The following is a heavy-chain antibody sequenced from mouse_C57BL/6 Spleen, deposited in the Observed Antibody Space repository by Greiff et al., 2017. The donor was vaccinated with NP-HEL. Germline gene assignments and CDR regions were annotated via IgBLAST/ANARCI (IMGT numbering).Heavy chain of an antibody. V-gene: IGHV3-6*01. CDR3: ARGRLTTVVSHWYFDV. D-gene: IGHD1-1*01. Sequence: EVKLMESGPGLVKPSQSLSLTCSVTGYSITSGYYWNWIRQFPGNKLEWMGYISYDGSNNYNPSLKNRISITRDTSTNQFFLKLNSVTTEDTATYYCARGRLTTVVSHWYFDVWGTGTTVTVSS. J-gene: IGHJ1*03. CDR2: ISYDGSN. CDR1: GYSITSGYY.